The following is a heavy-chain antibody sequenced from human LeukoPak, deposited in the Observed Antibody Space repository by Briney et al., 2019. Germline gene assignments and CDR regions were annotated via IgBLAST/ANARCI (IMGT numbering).Heavy chain of an antibody. J-gene: IGHJ4*02. V-gene: IGHV4-30-4*01. CDR3: AREVYDPPLISD. Sequence: SSQTLSLTCTVSGGSISSGDYYWSWIRQPPGKGLEWIGYIYYSGSTYYNPSLKSRVTVSVDTSKNQFSLKLSSVTAADTAVYYCAREVYDPPLISDWGQGTLVTVSS. D-gene: IGHD2/OR15-2a*01. CDR2: IYYSGST. CDR1: GGSISSGDYY.